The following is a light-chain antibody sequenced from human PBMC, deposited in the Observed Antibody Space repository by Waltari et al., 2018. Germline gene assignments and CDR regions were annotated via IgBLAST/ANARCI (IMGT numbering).Light chain of an antibody. V-gene: IGKV4-1*01. CDR1: QSVSDNSGNNNS. CDR3: QQYFSTPFT. Sequence: DIVMTQSPDSLTVSLGERATINCKSSQSVSDNSGNNNSLAWYQQKPRPPPHLLISWASARESGVPDRFSGSGSGADFTLTISSLRAEDVAVYYCQQYFSTPFTFGQGTRLDIK. CDR2: WAS. J-gene: IGKJ2*01.